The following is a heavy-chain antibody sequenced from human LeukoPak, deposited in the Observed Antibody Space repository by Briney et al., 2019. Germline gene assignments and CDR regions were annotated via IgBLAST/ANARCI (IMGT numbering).Heavy chain of an antibody. CDR2: IKQDGSEK. Sequence: GGSLRLSCAASGFTFSSYWMSWVRQAPGKGLEWVANIKQDGSEKNYVDSVRGRFSISGDNAKNSLYLQMNSLRGEDTAVYYCARGGFLFDPWGQGTLVTVSS. CDR1: GFTFSSYW. V-gene: IGHV3-7*04. J-gene: IGHJ5*02. D-gene: IGHD5-12*01. CDR3: ARGGFLFDP.